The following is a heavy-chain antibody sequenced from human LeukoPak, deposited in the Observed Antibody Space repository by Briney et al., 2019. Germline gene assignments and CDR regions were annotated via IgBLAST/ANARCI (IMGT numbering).Heavy chain of an antibody. CDR3: ARPVYYDSSGYMIDY. D-gene: IGHD3-22*01. CDR2: IYPGDSDT. CDR1: GYSFSIYW. V-gene: IGHV5-51*01. J-gene: IGHJ4*02. Sequence: GESLKISCKGSGYSFSIYWIGWVRQMPGKGLEWMGIIYPGDSDTRYSPSFQGQVTISADKSISTAYLQWSSLKASDTAMYYCARPVYYDSSGYMIDYWGQGTLVTVSS.